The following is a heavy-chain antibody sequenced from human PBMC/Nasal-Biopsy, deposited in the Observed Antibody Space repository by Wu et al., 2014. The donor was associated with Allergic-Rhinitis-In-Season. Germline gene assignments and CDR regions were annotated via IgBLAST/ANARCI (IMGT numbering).Heavy chain of an antibody. V-gene: IGHV3-66*01. Sequence: LRLSCAASGFTVNSNPMTWVRQVSGKGLEWVSTINRDGTTYYADSVKGRFTISRDNSKNTLYLQMNSLRAEDTAVYYCARDLSSRLAGYGMDVWGQGTTVTVSS. CDR2: INRDGTT. CDR3: ARDLSSRLAGYGMDV. D-gene: IGHD3-3*02. CDR1: GFTVNSNP. J-gene: IGHJ6*02.